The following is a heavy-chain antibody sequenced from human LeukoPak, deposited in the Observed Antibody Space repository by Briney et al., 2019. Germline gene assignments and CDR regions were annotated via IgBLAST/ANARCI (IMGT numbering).Heavy chain of an antibody. V-gene: IGHV3-66*01. CDR2: IYSGGST. Sequence: GGSLRLSCAASGFTVSSNYMSWVRQAPGKGLEWVSVIYSGGSTYYADSVKGRFTISRDNSKNTLYLQINSLRAEDTAVYYCARGSSGYPRYYYGMDVWGQGTTVTVSS. D-gene: IGHD3-22*01. CDR3: ARGSSGYPRYYYGMDV. CDR1: GFTVSSNY. J-gene: IGHJ6*02.